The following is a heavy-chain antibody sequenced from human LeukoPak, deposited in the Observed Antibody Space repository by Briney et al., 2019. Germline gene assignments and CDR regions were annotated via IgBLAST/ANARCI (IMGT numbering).Heavy chain of an antibody. J-gene: IGHJ4*02. CDR3: ARGDYFYYGSSGYYSH. V-gene: IGHV3-53*01. D-gene: IGHD3-22*01. CDR2: IYSGGST. Sequence: PGGSLRLSCAASGFTVSSNYMSWVRQAPGEGLEWVSVIYSGGSTYYADSVKGRFTISRDNSKNTLYLQMNSLRAEDTAVYYCARGDYFYYGSSGYYSHWGQGTLVTASS. CDR1: GFTVSSNY.